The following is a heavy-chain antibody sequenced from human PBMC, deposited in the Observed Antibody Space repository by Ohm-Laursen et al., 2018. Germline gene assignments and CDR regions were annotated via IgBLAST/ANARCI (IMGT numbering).Heavy chain of an antibody. J-gene: IGHJ4*02. CDR2: ISYSGST. D-gene: IGHD3-22*01. Sequence: GTLSLTCAVSGDFISSYYWTWIRQPPGKGLEWIGYISYSGSTNYNPSLKSRVTISRDTPKNQFSLKLSSVTAADTAVYFCARYYYDSSGYHYFDYWGQGTLVTVSS. CDR1: GDFISSYY. CDR3: ARYYYDSSGYHYFDY. V-gene: IGHV4-59*08.